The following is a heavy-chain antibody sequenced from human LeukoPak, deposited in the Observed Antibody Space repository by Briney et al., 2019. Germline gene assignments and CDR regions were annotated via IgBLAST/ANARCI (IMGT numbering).Heavy chain of an antibody. D-gene: IGHD6-13*01. CDR2: ISSSSSYI. J-gene: IGHJ4*02. V-gene: IGHV3-21*01. Sequence: GGSLRLSCAASGFTFSSYSMNWVRQAPGKGLEWVSSISSSSSYIYYADSVKGRFTISRDNAKNSLYLQMNSLRAEDTAVYYCASSGSSWPFDYWGQGTLVTVSS. CDR3: ASSGSSWPFDY. CDR1: GFTFSSYS.